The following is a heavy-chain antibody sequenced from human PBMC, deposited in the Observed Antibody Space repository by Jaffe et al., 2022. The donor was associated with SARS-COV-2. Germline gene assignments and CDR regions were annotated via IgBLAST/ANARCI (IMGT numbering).Heavy chain of an antibody. Sequence: EVQLVESGGGLVQPGRSLRLSCAASGFTFDDYAMHWVRQAPGKGLEWVSGISWNSGSIGYADSVKGRFTISRDNAKNSLYLQMNSLRAEDTALYYCAKGGALRYFDWLSYFDYWGQGTLVTVSS. D-gene: IGHD3-9*01. CDR2: ISWNSGSI. V-gene: IGHV3-9*01. J-gene: IGHJ4*02. CDR1: GFTFDDYA. CDR3: AKGGALRYFDWLSYFDY.